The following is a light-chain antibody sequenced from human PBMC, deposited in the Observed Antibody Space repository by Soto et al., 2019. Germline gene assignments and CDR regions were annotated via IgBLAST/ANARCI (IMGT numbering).Light chain of an antibody. Sequence: QSALTQPASVSGSPGQSITISCTGTSSNVGSYDLVSWYQQHPGKAPKLLIYEVTKQPSGVSNRFSGSKSGNTASLTISGLQAEDEADYACCSYAASNTLIFGGGTKLTVL. J-gene: IGLJ2*01. CDR1: SSNVGSYDL. CDR3: CSYAASNTLI. V-gene: IGLV2-23*02. CDR2: EVT.